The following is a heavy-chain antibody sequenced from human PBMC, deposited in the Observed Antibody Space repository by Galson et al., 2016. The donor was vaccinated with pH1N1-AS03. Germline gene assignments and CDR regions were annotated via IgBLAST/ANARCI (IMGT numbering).Heavy chain of an antibody. CDR1: GVSISGDY. CDR3: ARGGASSRFFDR. D-gene: IGHD3-16*01. V-gene: IGHV4-59*01. Sequence: TLSLTCTVSGVSISGDYWSWIRQPPGKGLEWIGWIYNSGTTNYNPSFKSRVTTSIDTSKNQFSLTLTSVTAADTAVYYCARGGASSRFFDRWGQGTLVTVSS. CDR2: IYNSGTT. J-gene: IGHJ5*02.